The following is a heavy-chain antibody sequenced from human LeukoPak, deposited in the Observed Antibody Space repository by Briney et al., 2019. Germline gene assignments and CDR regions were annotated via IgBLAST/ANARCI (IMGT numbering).Heavy chain of an antibody. CDR1: GYSFTSYW. Sequence: GESLKISCKGSGYSFTSYWIGWVRQMPGKGLEWMGIIYPGDSDTRYSPSFQGQVTISADKSISTAYLQWSSLKASDTAMYYCARQKRYYDFWSGYGPRDAFDIWGQGTMVTVSS. V-gene: IGHV5-51*01. CDR3: ARQKRYYDFWSGYGPRDAFDI. CDR2: IYPGDSDT. J-gene: IGHJ3*02. D-gene: IGHD3-3*01.